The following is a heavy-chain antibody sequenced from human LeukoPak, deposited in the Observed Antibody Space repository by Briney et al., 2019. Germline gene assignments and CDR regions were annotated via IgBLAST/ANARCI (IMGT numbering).Heavy chain of an antibody. CDR3: AESVGYSYGRDYFDY. J-gene: IGHJ4*02. D-gene: IGHD5-18*01. Sequence: PGGSLRLSCAASVFTFDDYAMHWVRQAPGKGLEWVSGISWNSGSIGYADSVKGRFTISRDNAKNSLYLQMNSLRAEDMALYYCAESVGYSYGRDYFDYWGQGTLVTVSS. CDR2: ISWNSGSI. V-gene: IGHV3-9*03. CDR1: VFTFDDYA.